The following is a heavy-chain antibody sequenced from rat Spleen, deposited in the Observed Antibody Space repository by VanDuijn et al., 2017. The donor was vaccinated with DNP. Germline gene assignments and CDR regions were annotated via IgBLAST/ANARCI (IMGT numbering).Heavy chain of an antibody. CDR3: ATHGYYNSDWFAY. CDR2: ISTSGGST. D-gene: IGHD1-1*01. V-gene: IGHV5-46*01. Sequence: EVQLVESGGGLVQPGRSMKLSCAASGFTFSSFPMAWVRQAPTKGLEWVATISTSGGSTYYRDSVKGRFTISRDNAKSTLYLQMNSLRSEDTATYYCATHGYYNSDWFAYWGQGTLVTVSS. J-gene: IGHJ3*01. CDR1: GFTFSSFP.